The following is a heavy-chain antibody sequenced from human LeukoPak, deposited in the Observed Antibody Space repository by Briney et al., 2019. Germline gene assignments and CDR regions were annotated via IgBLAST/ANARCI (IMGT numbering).Heavy chain of an antibody. D-gene: IGHD2-21*02. CDR3: ARHLKGVMTCFDY. J-gene: IGHJ4*02. CDR1: GGSISNNY. Sequence: SETLSLTCTVSGGSISNNYWSWIRQPPGKGLEWIGFIYYSGSTKYNPSLESRVTISVDTSKNQFSLNLNSVTAADTAVYYCARHLKGVMTCFDYWGQGALVTVSS. CDR2: IYYSGST. V-gene: IGHV4-59*08.